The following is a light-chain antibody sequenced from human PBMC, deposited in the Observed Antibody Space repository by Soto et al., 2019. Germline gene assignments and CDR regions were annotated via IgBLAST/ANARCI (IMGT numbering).Light chain of an antibody. CDR3: QQFNNYPL. CDR1: QGISSA. V-gene: IGKV1D-13*01. CDR2: DAS. J-gene: IGKJ4*01. Sequence: AIQLTQSPSSLSASVGDRVTITCRASQGISSALAWYQQKPGKAPKLLIYDASSLESGVPSRFSGSGSGTDFTLTIGSLQPEDFATEYCQQFNNYPLFGGGTKVEIK.